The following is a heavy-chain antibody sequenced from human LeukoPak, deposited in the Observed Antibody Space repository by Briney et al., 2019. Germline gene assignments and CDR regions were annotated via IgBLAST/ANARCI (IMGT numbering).Heavy chain of an antibody. CDR3: AKSVGSRAWYTFDD. CDR1: GFTSNSFA. J-gene: IGHJ4*02. D-gene: IGHD6-19*01. Sequence: GGSLRLSCAASGFTSNSFATSWVRPAPGRGREWVSGISGSGDRTYYADSVKGRFTITRDNSKNTLYRQMNSLRAEDTAVYYCAKSVGSRAWYTFDDWGQGTLVTVSS. CDR2: ISGSGDRT. V-gene: IGHV3-23*01.